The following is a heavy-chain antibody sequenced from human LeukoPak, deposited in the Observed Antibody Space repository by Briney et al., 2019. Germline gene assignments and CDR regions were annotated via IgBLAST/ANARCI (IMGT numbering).Heavy chain of an antibody. CDR1: GFTFSSYW. D-gene: IGHD6-19*01. Sequence: GGSLRLSCAASGFTFSSYWMSWVRQAPGKGLEWVANIKPDGGEKYYVDSVKGRFTISRDNAKNSLYLQINSLRAEDTAVYYCARDGSGWSRNWGQGTLVTVSS. J-gene: IGHJ4*02. V-gene: IGHV3-7*01. CDR2: IKPDGGEK. CDR3: ARDGSGWSRN.